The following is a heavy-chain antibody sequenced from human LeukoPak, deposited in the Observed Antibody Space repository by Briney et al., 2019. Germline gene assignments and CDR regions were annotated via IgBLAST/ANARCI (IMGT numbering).Heavy chain of an antibody. CDR2: IYYSGST. V-gene: IGHV4-59*01. CDR1: GGSISSYY. J-gene: IGHJ4*02. Sequence: PSETLSLTCTVSGGSISSYYWSWIRQPPGKGLEWIGYIYYSGSTNYNPSLKSRVTISLDTSKTQFSLKLSSVTAAATAVYYCARARSSGYPDYWGQGTLVTVSS. D-gene: IGHD3-22*01. CDR3: ARARSSGYPDY.